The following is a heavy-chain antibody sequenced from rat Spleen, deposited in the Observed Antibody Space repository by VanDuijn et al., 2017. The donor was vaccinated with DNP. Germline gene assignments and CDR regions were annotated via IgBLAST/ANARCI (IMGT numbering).Heavy chain of an antibody. V-gene: IGHV5-22*01. Sequence: EVQLVESGGDLVQPGRSLKLSCVVSRFTFNNYWMTWFRQVPGKGLEWVAYIRYEGGSIHYGDSVKGRFTIFRDNAKSTLYLQMNSLRSEDMATYYCVRWYNSGYYFDYWGQGVMVTVSS. CDR2: IRYEGGSI. CDR1: RFTFNNYW. CDR3: VRWYNSGYYFDY. J-gene: IGHJ2*01. D-gene: IGHD4-3*01.